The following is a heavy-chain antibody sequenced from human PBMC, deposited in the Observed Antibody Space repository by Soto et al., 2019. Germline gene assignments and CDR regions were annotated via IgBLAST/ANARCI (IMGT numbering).Heavy chain of an antibody. J-gene: IGHJ4*02. V-gene: IGHV3-21*01. CDR2: ISSSSSYI. CDR3: ASDDDWNDGFDY. CDR1: GFTFSSYS. D-gene: IGHD1-1*01. Sequence: EVQLVESGGGLVKPGGSLRLSCAASGFTFSSYSMNWVRQAPGKGLEWVSSISSSSSYIYYADSVKGRFTISRDNAKNSLQLKMHSLRAADTAVYYCASDDDWNDGFDYWGQGTLVTVSS.